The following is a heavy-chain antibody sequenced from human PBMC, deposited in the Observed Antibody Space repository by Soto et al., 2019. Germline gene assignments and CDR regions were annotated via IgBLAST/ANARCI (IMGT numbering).Heavy chain of an antibody. J-gene: IGHJ3*02. CDR1: GFTFSSYG. CDR3: AKDFTMIENTGAFDI. Sequence: QVQLVESGGGVVQPGRSLRLSCAASGFTFSSYGMHWVRQAPGKGLEWVAVISYDGSNKYYADSVKGRFTISRDNSKNTLYLQMNSLRAEDTAVYYCAKDFTMIENTGAFDIWGQGTMVTVSS. V-gene: IGHV3-30*18. CDR2: ISYDGSNK. D-gene: IGHD3-22*01.